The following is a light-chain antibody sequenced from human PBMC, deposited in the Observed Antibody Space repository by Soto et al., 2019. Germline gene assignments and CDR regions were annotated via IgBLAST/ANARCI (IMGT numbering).Light chain of an antibody. J-gene: IGKJ4*01. CDR3: QQYGSSPLT. V-gene: IGKV3-20*01. Sequence: EIVLTQSPGTLSLSPWERATLSCRASQSVSSSYLAWYQQKPGQAPRLLIYGASSRATGIPDRFSGSGSGTDFTLTIRRLEPEDFAVYYCQQYGSSPLTFGGGTKVEIK. CDR1: QSVSSSY. CDR2: GAS.